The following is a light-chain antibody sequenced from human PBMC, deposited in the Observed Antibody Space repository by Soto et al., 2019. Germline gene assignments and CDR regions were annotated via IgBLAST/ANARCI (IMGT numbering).Light chain of an antibody. CDR1: QSVSPSS. CDR3: QQHIRWPLT. Sequence: ILLTQSPGTLSLSPGERATLSCRASQSVSPSSLAWYQQRPGQSPRLLVYDASNRATGIPTRFSGSGSGTDFTLTISKLETEDFAVYSCQQHIRWPLTLGGGTK. CDR2: DAS. J-gene: IGKJ4*01. V-gene: IGKV3D-20*02.